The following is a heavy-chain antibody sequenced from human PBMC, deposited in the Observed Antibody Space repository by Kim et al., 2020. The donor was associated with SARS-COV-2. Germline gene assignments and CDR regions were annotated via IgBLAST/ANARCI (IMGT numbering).Heavy chain of an antibody. CDR3: ARAMTRPATSGSYLPYDAFDI. CDR1: GYTFTGYY. V-gene: IGHV1-2*04. D-gene: IGHD1-26*01. J-gene: IGHJ3*02. CDR2: INPNSGGT. Sequence: ASVKVSCKASGYTFTGYYMHWVRQAPGQGLEWMGWINPNSGGTNYAQKFQGWVTMTRDTSISTAYMELSRLRSDDTAVYYCARAMTRPATSGSYLPYDAFDIWGQGTMVTVSS.